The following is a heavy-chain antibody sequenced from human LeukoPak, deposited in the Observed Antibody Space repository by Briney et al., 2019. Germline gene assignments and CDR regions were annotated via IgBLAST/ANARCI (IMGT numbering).Heavy chain of an antibody. V-gene: IGHV4-59*01. J-gene: IGHJ4*02. CDR3: ATHSSSSNLFDD. CDR2: IYYSGTT. Sequence: PSETLSLTCTVSGGSLRTFYWGWIRQPPGKGLEWIGYIYYSGTTNYNPSLKSRVTISVDTSNNQFSLRLSSVSAADTAVYYCATHSSSSNLFDDWGQGFLVTVSS. CDR1: GGSLRTFY. D-gene: IGHD2-2*01.